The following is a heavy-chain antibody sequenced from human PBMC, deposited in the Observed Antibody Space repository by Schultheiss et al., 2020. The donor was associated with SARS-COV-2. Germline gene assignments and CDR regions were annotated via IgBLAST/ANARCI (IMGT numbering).Heavy chain of an antibody. CDR1: GFTFSSYA. V-gene: IGHV3-30*07. CDR2: ISNDGNRK. CDR3: AREHDAFDI. J-gene: IGHJ3*02. Sequence: GGSLRLSCAASGFTFSSYAMHWVRQAPGKGLEWVAVISNDGNRKYYADSVKGRFTISRDNSKNTLYLQMNSLRAEDTAVYYCAREHDAFDIWGQGTTVTVSS.